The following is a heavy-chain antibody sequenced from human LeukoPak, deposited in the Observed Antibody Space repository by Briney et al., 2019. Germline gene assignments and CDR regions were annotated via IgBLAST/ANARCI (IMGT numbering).Heavy chain of an antibody. CDR2: IYYSGCT. CDR1: GGSISSYY. D-gene: IGHD4-11*01. CDR3: ARHAPSTVNFDY. J-gene: IGHJ4*02. V-gene: IGHV4-59*08. Sequence: SETLSLTCTVSGGSISSYYWSWIRQPPGKGLEWIGYIYYSGCTYYNPSLKSRVTISVDTSKNQISLKLSSVTAADTAVYYCARHAPSTVNFDYWGQGTLVTVSS.